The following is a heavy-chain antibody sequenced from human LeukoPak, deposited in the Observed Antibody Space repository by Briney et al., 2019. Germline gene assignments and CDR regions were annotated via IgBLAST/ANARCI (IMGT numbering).Heavy chain of an antibody. CDR2: MNPNSGNT. D-gene: IGHD2/OR15-2a*01. Sequence: ASVKVSCKASGYTFTSYDINWVRQATGQGLEWMGWMNPNSGNTGYAQKFQGRVTITRNTSISTAYMELSSLRSDDTAVYYCARPILSMAYDYWGQGTLVTVSS. V-gene: IGHV1-8*03. CDR1: GYTFTSYD. CDR3: ARPILSMAYDY. J-gene: IGHJ4*02.